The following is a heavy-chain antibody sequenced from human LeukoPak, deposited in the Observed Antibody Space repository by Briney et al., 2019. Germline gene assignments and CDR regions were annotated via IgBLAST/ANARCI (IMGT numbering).Heavy chain of an antibody. CDR3: ARFRGPGPFDI. V-gene: IGHV4-31*03. CDR2: IYYSGST. CDR1: GGSISSGGYY. Sequence: SETLSLTCTVSGGSISSGGYYWSWIRQHPGQGLEWIGYIYYSGSTYYNPSLKSRVTISVDTSKDQFSLKLSSVTAADTAVYYCARFRGPGPFDIWGQGTMVTVSS. J-gene: IGHJ3*02.